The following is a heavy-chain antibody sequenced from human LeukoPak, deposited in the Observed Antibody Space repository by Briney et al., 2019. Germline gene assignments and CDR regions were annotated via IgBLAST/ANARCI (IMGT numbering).Heavy chain of an antibody. CDR3: ARARPESEISYYFDY. CDR1: GGSISSGGYY. V-gene: IGHV4-31*03. Sequence: PSQTLSLTCTVSGGSISSGGYYWSWIRQHPGKGLEWIGYIYYSGSTYYNPSLKSRVTMSVDTSKNQFSLKLSSVTAADTAVYYCARARPESEISYYFDYWGQGTLVTVSS. J-gene: IGHJ4*02. CDR2: IYYSGST. D-gene: IGHD1-14*01.